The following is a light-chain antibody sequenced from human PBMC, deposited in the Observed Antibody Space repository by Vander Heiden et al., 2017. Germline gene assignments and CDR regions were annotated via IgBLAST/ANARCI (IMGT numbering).Light chain of an antibody. V-gene: IGLV2-8*01. J-gene: IGLJ1*01. CDR2: EVS. CDR1: SSDVGGYNY. Sequence: QSALTQPPSASGSPGQSVTISCTGTSSDVGGYNYVSWYQQHPGKAPKLMIYEVSKRPSGVPDRFSGSKSGNTASLTVSGLQAEDEADYYCSSYAGSNNEVFGTGTKVTGL. CDR3: SSYAGSNNEV.